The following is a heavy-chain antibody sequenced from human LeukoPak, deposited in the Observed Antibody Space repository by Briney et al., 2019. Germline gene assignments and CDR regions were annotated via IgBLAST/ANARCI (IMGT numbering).Heavy chain of an antibody. CDR1: GGSISSYY. V-gene: IGHV4-59*01. CDR2: IYYSGST. D-gene: IGHD5-18*01. CDR3: ARGLPAGYSYGSFFDY. J-gene: IGHJ4*02. Sequence: PSETLSLTCTVSGGSISSYYWSWIRQPPGKGLEWIGYIYYSGSTNYNPSLKSRVTISVDTSENQFSLKLSSVTAADTAVYYCARGLPAGYSYGSFFDYWGQGTLVTVSS.